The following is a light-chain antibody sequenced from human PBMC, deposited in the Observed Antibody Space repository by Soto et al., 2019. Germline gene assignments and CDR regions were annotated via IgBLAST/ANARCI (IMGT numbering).Light chain of an antibody. V-gene: IGLV1-44*01. CDR2: SNN. Sequence: QSVLTQPPSASGTPGQRVTISCSGSSSNLGSNTVNWYQQLPGTAPKLLIYSNNQRPSGVPDRFSGSKSGTSASLAISWLQSEDEADYYCAAWDDSLNGPVFGGGTQLTVL. J-gene: IGLJ7*01. CDR1: SSNLGSNT. CDR3: AAWDDSLNGPV.